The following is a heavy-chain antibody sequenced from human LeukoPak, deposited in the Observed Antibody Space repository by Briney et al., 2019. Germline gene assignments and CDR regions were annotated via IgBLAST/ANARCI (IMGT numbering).Heavy chain of an antibody. CDR1: GGSISSHY. J-gene: IGHJ5*02. CDR3: ARLLGYCSGGSCYPRWFAP. CDR2: ISIRGST. Sequence: ADTLSLTCTVSGGSISSHYWDWIRQPPGKGLEWIGYISIRGSTNYNPSLKSRVTMSLDTSKNHFSLKLTSVTAADTAVYYCARLLGYCSGGSCYPRWFAPWGQGTLVTVSS. V-gene: IGHV4-4*08. D-gene: IGHD2-15*01.